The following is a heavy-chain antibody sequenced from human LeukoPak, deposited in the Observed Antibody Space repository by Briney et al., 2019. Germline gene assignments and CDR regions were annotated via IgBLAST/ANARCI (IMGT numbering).Heavy chain of an antibody. CDR2: VCTSGKT. V-gene: IGHV4-4*07. CDR1: DGSISSCF. Sequence: SETLSLTCAVSDGSISSCFWSWLRQPAGKGLDWIWRVCTSGKTSYNPALKSRVTMSVDTSTNQFSLRLSSVTAADTAVYYCAKGRDRNGNYFADDYWGQGILVTVSS. J-gene: IGHJ4*02. D-gene: IGHD1-14*01. CDR3: AKGRDRNGNYFADDY.